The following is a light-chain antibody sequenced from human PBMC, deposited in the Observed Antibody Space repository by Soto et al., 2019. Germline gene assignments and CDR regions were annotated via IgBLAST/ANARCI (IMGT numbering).Light chain of an antibody. V-gene: IGKV3-20*01. Sequence: EIVLTQSPGTLSLSPGERAPPSCRASQSVTSNYLAWYQQKPGQAPRPPIYGASSRATGTPDRFSGIGAGTDFTLTISRLESEDFAVYYCQQYGSSPWTFGQGTKVEIK. J-gene: IGKJ1*01. CDR3: QQYGSSPWT. CDR2: GAS. CDR1: QSVTSNY.